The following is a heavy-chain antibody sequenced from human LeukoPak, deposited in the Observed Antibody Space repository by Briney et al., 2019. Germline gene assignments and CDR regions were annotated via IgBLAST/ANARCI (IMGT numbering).Heavy chain of an antibody. V-gene: IGHV1-46*01. CDR3: AREGPGSGCFFDY. CDR1: GYTFTSYY. CDR2: INPSGGNT. J-gene: IGHJ4*02. Sequence: ASVKVSCKASGYTFTSYYMHWLRQAPGQGLEWMGIINPSGGNTNYAQKFQGRVTMTTDTSTSTIFMEVNSLRSEDTAMYYCAREGPGSGCFFDYWGQGTLVTVSS. D-gene: IGHD6-19*01.